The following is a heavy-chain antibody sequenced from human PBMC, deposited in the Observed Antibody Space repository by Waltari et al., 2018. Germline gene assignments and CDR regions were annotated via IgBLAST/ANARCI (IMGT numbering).Heavy chain of an antibody. V-gene: IGHV3-53*01. CDR3: ASLRLEQYVDDY. CDR1: GFPVSSHY. CDR2: IYSGGST. D-gene: IGHD3-16*01. Sequence: EVQLVESGVGLIQPGGSLRLSCAASGFPVSSHYLSWVRQAQGKGLEWVSVIYSGGSTYYADSVKGRFTISRDNSKNTLYLQMNSLRAEDTAVYYCASLRLEQYVDDYWGQGTLVTVSS. J-gene: IGHJ4*02.